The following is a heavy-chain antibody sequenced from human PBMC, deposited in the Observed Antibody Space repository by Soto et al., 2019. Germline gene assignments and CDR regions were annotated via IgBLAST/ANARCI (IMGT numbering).Heavy chain of an antibody. CDR3: GRDRGPQIFAY. D-gene: IGHD3-10*01. Sequence: ASVKVSCKASGYTFTSYGISWVRQAPGQGLEWMGWISAYNGNTKYAQKLQGRVTMATDTSTSTAYMELRSLRSDDTAVYYGGRDRGPQIFAYGGKGTLVPVSS. J-gene: IGHJ4*02. CDR1: GYTFTSYG. CDR2: ISAYNGNT. V-gene: IGHV1-18*01.